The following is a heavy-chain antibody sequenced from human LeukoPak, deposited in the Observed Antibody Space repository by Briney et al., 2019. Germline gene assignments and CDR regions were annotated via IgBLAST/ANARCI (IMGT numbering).Heavy chain of an antibody. J-gene: IGHJ4*02. Sequence: GGSLRLSCAASGFTFSSYEMNWVRQAPGKGLEWVSVIYSGGSTYYADSVKGRFTISRDNSKNMLYLQMDSLRAEDTAVYYCARSWNARLNFDYWGQGTLVTVSS. D-gene: IGHD1-1*01. CDR1: GFTFSSYE. CDR2: IYSGGST. V-gene: IGHV3-66*02. CDR3: ARSWNARLNFDY.